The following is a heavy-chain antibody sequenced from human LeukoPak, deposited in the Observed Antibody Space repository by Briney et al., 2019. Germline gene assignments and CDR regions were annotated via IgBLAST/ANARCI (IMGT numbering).Heavy chain of an antibody. J-gene: IGHJ4*02. V-gene: IGHV4-61*01. CDR1: GGSVNSGSYF. Sequence: SETLSLTCTVSGGSVNSGSYFWSWVRQPPGEGLEWIGYIFYSGSTNHNPSLKSRVTISIDTSKNQFSLKLSSVTAADTAVYYCARDPGFCSGSSRYGLGPEGYWGQGTLVTVSS. CDR3: ARDPGFCSGSSRYGLGPEGY. D-gene: IGHD2-15*01. CDR2: IFYSGST.